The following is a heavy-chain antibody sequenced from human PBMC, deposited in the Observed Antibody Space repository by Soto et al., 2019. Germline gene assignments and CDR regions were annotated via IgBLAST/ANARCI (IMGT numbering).Heavy chain of an antibody. CDR3: ARDPMFKYYDYVWGSYPVSRTDYGMDV. CDR2: IWYDGSNK. D-gene: IGHD3-16*02. CDR1: GFTFSSYG. V-gene: IGHV3-33*01. Sequence: GGSLRLSCAASGFTFSSYGMHWVRQAPGKGLEWVAVIWYDGSNKYYADSVKGRFTISRDNSKNTLYLQMNSLRAEDTAVYYCARDPMFKYYDYVWGSYPVSRTDYGMDVWGQGTTVTVSS. J-gene: IGHJ6*02.